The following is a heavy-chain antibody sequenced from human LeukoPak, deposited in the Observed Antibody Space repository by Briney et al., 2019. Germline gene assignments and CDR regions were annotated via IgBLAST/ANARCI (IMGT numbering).Heavy chain of an antibody. V-gene: IGHV3-30*07. D-gene: IGHD6-13*01. J-gene: IGHJ4*02. CDR3: AREDSRYSTGWYVVD. CDR1: GFTFSSYA. Sequence: GGSLRLSCAASGFTFSSYAMHWVRQAPGKGLEWVAVISYDGSNKYYADSVKGRFTISRDNSKNTLYLQMNSLRAEDTAVYYCAREDSRYSTGWYVVDWGQGTLVTVSS. CDR2: ISYDGSNK.